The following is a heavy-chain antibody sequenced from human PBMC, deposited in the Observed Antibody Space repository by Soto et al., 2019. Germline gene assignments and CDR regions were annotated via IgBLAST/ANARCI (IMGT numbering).Heavy chain of an antibody. CDR3: ARDQLYYNDISGRPLNAFDV. Sequence: PGGSLRLSCAASGFTFSSYSMNWVRQAPGKGLEWVSSISSSSSYIYYADSVKGRFTISRDNAKNSLYLQMNSLRAEDTAVYYCARDQLYYNDISGRPLNAFDVWGQGTMVTVS. V-gene: IGHV3-21*01. J-gene: IGHJ3*01. CDR1: GFTFSSYS. D-gene: IGHD3-22*01. CDR2: ISSSSSYI.